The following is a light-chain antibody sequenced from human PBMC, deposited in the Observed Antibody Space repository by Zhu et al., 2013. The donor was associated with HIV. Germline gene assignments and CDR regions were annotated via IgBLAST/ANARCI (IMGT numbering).Light chain of an antibody. CDR3: AAWDDSLSGPV. Sequence: QSALTQPASVSGSPGQSITISCTGTSGDIGAYRFVSWYQQYPGKAPKLMIFEVTSRPSGVPSRFSGSKSGNTASLTISGLQSEDEAHYYCAAWDDSLSGPVFGGGTKVTVL. CDR1: SGDIGAYRF. V-gene: IGLV2-14*01. J-gene: IGLJ3*02. CDR2: EVT.